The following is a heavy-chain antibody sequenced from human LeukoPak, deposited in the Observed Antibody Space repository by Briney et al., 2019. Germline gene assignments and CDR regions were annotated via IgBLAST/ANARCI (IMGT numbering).Heavy chain of an antibody. V-gene: IGHV3-33*01. CDR3: AREGPRGNSQFDY. CDR2: IWYDGSNK. CDR1: GFTFSSYD. Sequence: GGSLRLSCAASGFTFSSYDMHWVRQAPGKGLGWVALIWYDGSNKYYTDSVKGRLTISRDNSKNTLYLQMNSLRAEDTAIYYCAREGPRGNSQFDYWGQGTLVTVSS. D-gene: IGHD2/OR15-2a*01. J-gene: IGHJ4*02.